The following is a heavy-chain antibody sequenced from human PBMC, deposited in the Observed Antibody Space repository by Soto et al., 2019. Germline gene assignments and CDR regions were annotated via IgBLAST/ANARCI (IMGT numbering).Heavy chain of an antibody. CDR1: GYTFTSYG. CDR3: ARVWCDSGGSCSESDY. D-gene: IGHD2-15*01. J-gene: IGHJ4*02. V-gene: IGHV1-18*01. CDR2: IRAYSGNT. Sequence: QVQLVQSGAEVKKPGASVKVSCKASGYTFTSYGISWVRQAPGQGLEWLGWIRAYSGNTYYAQKLQGRVTMTTDTATSTAYMELRSLRSDDTAEYYCARVWCDSGGSCSESDYWGQGTLVTVSS.